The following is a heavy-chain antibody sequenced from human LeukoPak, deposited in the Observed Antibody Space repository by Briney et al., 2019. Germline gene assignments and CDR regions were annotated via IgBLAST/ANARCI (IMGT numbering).Heavy chain of an antibody. V-gene: IGHV1-69*06. CDR3: ARGIVVLRYFDWAKDYYMDV. CDR1: GGTFSSYA. CDR2: IIPIFGTA. Sequence: ASVKVSCKASGGTFSSYAISWVRQAPGQGLEWMGGIIPIFGTANYAQKFQGRVTITADKSTSTAYMELSSLRSEDTAVYYCARGIVVLRYFDWAKDYYMDVWGKGTTVTISS. D-gene: IGHD3-9*01. J-gene: IGHJ6*03.